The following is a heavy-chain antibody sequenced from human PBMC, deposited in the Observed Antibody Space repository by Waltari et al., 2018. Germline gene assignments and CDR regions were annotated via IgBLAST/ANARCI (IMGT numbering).Heavy chain of an antibody. CDR3: ARQPGVVLRFLEWLTRDWYFDL. J-gene: IGHJ2*01. Sequence: QLQLQESGPGLVKPSETLSLTCPVSGGSLSRSSYYWGWIRLPPGTGLEWIGSLYYSGSTYYNPSLKSRVTIAVDTSKNQFSLKLSSVTAADTAVYYCARQPGVVLRFLEWLTRDWYFDLGGRGTLVTVSS. D-gene: IGHD3-3*01. V-gene: IGHV4-39*01. CDR2: LYYSGST. CDR1: GGSLSRSSYY.